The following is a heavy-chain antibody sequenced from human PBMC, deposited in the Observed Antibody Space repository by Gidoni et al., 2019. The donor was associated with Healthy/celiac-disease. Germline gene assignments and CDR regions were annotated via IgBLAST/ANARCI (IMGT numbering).Heavy chain of an antibody. CDR1: GFTFSNAW. CDR2: IKSKTDGGTT. J-gene: IGHJ2*01. Sequence: EVQLVESGGGLVKPGGSLRLSCAASGFTFSNAWMTWVRQAPGKGLEWVVRIKSKTDGGTTDYAAPVKGRFTISRDDSTNTLYLQMNSLKTEDTAVYYCTTDTRLDWSFDLWGRGTLVTVSS. V-gene: IGHV3-15*07. CDR3: TTDTRLDWSFDL.